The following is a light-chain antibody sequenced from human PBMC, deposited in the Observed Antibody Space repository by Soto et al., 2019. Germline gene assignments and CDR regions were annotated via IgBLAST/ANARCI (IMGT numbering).Light chain of an antibody. J-gene: IGKJ3*01. CDR3: QKYNSAPPFT. CDR1: QGISNY. CDR2: AAS. Sequence: DIPMTQSPSSLSASVGDRVTITCRASQGISNYLAWYQQKPGKVPKLLIYAASTLQSGVPSRFSGSGSGTDFTLTISSLQPEDVETYYCQKYNSAPPFTFGTGTKVDIK. V-gene: IGKV1-27*01.